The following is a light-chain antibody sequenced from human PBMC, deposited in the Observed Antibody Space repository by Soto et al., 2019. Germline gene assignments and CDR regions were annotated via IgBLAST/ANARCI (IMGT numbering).Light chain of an antibody. J-gene: IGKJ1*01. Sequence: TGDRVTITCRASQGISSYLAWYQQKPGKAPKLLIYAASTLQSGVPSRFSGSGSGTDFTLTISCLQSEDFATYYCQQYYSYSAWTFGQGTRWIS. CDR1: QGISSY. V-gene: IGKV1-8*01. CDR3: QQYYSYSAWT. CDR2: AAS.